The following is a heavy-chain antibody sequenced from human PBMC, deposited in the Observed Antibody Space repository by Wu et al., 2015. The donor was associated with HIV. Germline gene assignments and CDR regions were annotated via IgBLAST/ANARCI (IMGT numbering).Heavy chain of an antibody. D-gene: IGHD3-3*01. J-gene: IGHJ4*02. CDR2: INPNSGGT. V-gene: IGHV1-2*02. Sequence: QVQLVQSGAEVKKPGASVKVSCQASGYTFTDYYIHWVRQAPGQGLEWMGWINPNSGGTNYAQKFQGRVTLTRDTSIGTAYMELSRLTSDDTAVYYCARGDYANYDFWSAYQSYWGQGTLVTVSS. CDR1: GYTFTDYY. CDR3: ARGDYANYDFWSAYQSY.